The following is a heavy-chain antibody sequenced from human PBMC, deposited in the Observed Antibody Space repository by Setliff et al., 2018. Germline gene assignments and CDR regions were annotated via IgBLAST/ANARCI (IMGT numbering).Heavy chain of an antibody. CDR3: VRDRDGLGDY. CDR2: IRDNLNKYST. D-gene: IGHD7-27*01. Sequence: PGGSLRLSCAASGFTFGDYYMDWVRQAPGKGLELVGRIRDNLNKYSTEYAASVKGRFAISRDDSNKSVYLQMNSLKTEDTAVYFCVRDRDGLGDYWGQGTLVTVSS. CDR1: GFTFGDYY. J-gene: IGHJ4*02. V-gene: IGHV3-72*01.